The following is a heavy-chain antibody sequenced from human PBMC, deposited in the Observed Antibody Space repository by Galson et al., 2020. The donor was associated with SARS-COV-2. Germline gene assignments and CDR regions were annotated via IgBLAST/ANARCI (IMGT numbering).Heavy chain of an antibody. D-gene: IGHD3-22*01. CDR2: TYYNGIT. J-gene: IGHJ4*02. CDR1: GGSISSGVYY. CDR3: ARSQRGYYYPFDY. V-gene: IGHV4-31*03. Sequence: SETLSLTCTVSGGSISSGVYYWSWIRQHPGKGLEWIGYTYYNGITYYNPSLMSRVTISVDTSKNQFSLKLSSVTAADTAVYYCARSQRGYYYPFDYWGQGTLVTVSS.